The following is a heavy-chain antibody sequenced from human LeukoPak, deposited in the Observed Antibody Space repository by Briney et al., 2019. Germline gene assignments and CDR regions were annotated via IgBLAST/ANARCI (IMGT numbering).Heavy chain of an antibody. CDR3: ARDRESGESSEIDF. J-gene: IGHJ4*02. V-gene: IGHV3-74*01. Sequence: PGGSLRLSCAASGFTFSNYWVHWVRQAPGKGLVWASRINRDGSTTNYADSVKGRFTVSRDNAKNTLNLQMNSLRAEDTAVYYCARDRESGESSEIDFWGQGTLVTVSS. CDR2: INRDGSTT. D-gene: IGHD3-10*01. CDR1: GFTFSNYW.